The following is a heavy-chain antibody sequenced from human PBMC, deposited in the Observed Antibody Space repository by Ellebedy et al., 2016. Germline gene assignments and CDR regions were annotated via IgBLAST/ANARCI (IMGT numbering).Heavy chain of an antibody. Sequence: LSLTXXASGFIFHIAGMTWVRQAPGKGLEWVATIVFSGTATYYSDSVKGRFIISRDNAKNSLFLQMNSLRVEDTAVYYCARDGSEWSRDYWGQGTLVTVSS. J-gene: IGHJ4*02. CDR2: IVFSGTAT. D-gene: IGHD3-3*01. CDR1: GFIFHIAG. CDR3: ARDGSEWSRDY. V-gene: IGHV3-21*01.